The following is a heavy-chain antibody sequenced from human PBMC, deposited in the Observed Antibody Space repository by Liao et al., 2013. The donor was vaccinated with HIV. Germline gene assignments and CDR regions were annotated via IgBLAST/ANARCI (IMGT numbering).Heavy chain of an antibody. CDR3: ARDGTGGLDY. J-gene: IGHJ4*02. V-gene: IGHV4-59*01. CDR1: GGSISSYY. CDR2: SFHSGST. D-gene: IGHD3/OR15-3a*01. Sequence: QLQESGPGLVKPSETLSLTCTVSGGSISSYYWSWIRQPPGKGLEWIGYSFHSGSTYYSSSLKSRVTISLDTSKNQFSLKLSSVTAADTAVYHCARDGTGGLDYWGQGTLVTVSS.